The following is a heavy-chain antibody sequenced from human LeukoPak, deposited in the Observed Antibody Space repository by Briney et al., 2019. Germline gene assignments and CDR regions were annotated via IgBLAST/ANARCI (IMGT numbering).Heavy chain of an antibody. J-gene: IGHJ5*02. CDR3: ARDRVVIGARWFDP. D-gene: IGHD3-3*01. Sequence: GESLKLSCPGSGYSFANYWIGWVRQMPGKGLEWMGIIYPDDSDTRYSPSFQGQVTISADKSISTAYLQWSSLKASDTAMYYCARDRVVIGARWFDPWGQGTLVTVSS. V-gene: IGHV5-51*01. CDR2: IYPDDSDT. CDR1: GYSFANYW.